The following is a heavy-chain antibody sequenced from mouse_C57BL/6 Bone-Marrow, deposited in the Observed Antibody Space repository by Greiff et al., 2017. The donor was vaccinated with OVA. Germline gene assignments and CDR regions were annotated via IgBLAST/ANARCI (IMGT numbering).Heavy chain of an antibody. CDR3: TTLTTVVAFDD. Sequence: VQLQQSGAELVRPGASVKLSCTASGFNIKDDYMHWVKQRPEQGLEWIGWIDPENGDTEYASKFQGKATITADTSSNTAYLQLSSLTSEDTAVYYCTTLTTVVAFDDWGQGTTLTVSS. D-gene: IGHD1-1*01. V-gene: IGHV14-4*01. CDR1: GFNIKDDY. J-gene: IGHJ2*01. CDR2: IDPENGDT.